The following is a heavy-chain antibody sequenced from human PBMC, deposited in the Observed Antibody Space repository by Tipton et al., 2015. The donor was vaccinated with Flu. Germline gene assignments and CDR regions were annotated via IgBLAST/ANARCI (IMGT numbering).Heavy chain of an antibody. Sequence: SLRLSCAASGFTFSGYSMHWVRQAPGKGLVWVSRIKGDGSSTTYADSVKGRFTISRDNAENTLYLQMNSLRAEDTAVYYCARGYTYGSIGYWGQGTLLTVSS. J-gene: IGHJ4*02. CDR2: IKGDGSST. D-gene: IGHD5-18*01. V-gene: IGHV3-74*03. CDR1: GFTFSGYS. CDR3: ARGYTYGSIGY.